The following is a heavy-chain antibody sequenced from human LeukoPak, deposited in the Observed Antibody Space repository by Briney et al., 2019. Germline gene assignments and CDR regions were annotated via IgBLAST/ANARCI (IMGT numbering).Heavy chain of an antibody. Sequence: GASVKVSCKASGYTFTSYDINWVRQATGQGLEWMGWMNPNSGNTGYAQKFQGRVTITRNTSISTAYMELSSLRSEDTAVYYCARDLDYYGSGSYYYWGQGTLVTVSS. CDR1: GYTFTSYD. V-gene: IGHV1-8*03. CDR2: MNPNSGNT. D-gene: IGHD3-10*01. CDR3: ARDLDYYGSGSYYY. J-gene: IGHJ4*02.